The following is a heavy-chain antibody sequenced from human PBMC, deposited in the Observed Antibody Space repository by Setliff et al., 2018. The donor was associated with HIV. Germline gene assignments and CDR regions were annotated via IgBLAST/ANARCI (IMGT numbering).Heavy chain of an antibody. V-gene: IGHV3-43*01. D-gene: IGHD3-22*01. CDR3: ARNYDSSGYPFDN. CDR1: GFSFDDYT. J-gene: IGHJ4*02. CDR2: ISWDGDIT. Sequence: GGSLRLSCAASGFSFDDYTIHWIRQTPGKGLEWVSLISWDGDITYYADSVKGRFTISRDNSKNTLYLQMNSLRAEDTAVYYCARNYDSSGYPFDNWGQGTLVTVSS.